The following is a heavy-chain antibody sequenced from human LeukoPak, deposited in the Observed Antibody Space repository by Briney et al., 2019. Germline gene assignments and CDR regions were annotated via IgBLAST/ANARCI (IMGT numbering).Heavy chain of an antibody. J-gene: IGHJ4*02. CDR3: ASSNYYDSSGAGY. CDR1: GGTFSSYA. CDR2: IIPILGIA. Sequence: GASVKVSCKASGGTFSSYAISWVRQAPGQGLEWMGRIIPILGIANYAQKFQGRVTITADKSMSTAYMELSSLRSEDTAVYYCASSNYYDSSGAGYWGQGTLVTVSS. D-gene: IGHD3-22*01. V-gene: IGHV1-69*04.